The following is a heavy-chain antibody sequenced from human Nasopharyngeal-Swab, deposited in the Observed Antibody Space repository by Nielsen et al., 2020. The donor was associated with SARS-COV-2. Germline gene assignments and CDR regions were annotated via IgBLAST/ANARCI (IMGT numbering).Heavy chain of an antibody. V-gene: IGHV3-7*04. D-gene: IGHD6-13*01. Sequence: GESLKISCATSGFTYWMSWVRQAPGKGLEWVANIKQDGSEKYYVDSVKGRFTISRDNAKNSLYLQMNSLRAEDTAVYYCARLDSSSWKFGYWGQGTLVTVSS. CDR1: GFTYW. J-gene: IGHJ4*02. CDR3: ARLDSSSWKFGY. CDR2: IKQDGSEK.